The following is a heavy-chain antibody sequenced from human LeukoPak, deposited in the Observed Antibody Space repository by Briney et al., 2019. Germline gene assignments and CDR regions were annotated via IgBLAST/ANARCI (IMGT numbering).Heavy chain of an antibody. V-gene: IGHV3-66*01. CDR3: ARVLGYSSGWYAFDI. J-gene: IGHJ3*02. Sequence: PGGSLRLSCAASGFTVSSNYMSWVRQAPGKGLEWVSVIYSGGSTYYADSVKGRFTISRDNSKNTLYLQMNSLRAEDTAVYYCARVLGYSSGWYAFDIWGQGTMVTVSS. D-gene: IGHD6-19*01. CDR2: IYSGGST. CDR1: GFTVSSNY.